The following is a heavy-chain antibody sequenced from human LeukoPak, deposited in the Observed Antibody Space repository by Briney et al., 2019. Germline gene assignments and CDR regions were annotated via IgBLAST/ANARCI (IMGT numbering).Heavy chain of an antibody. CDR1: GGSFSGYY. J-gene: IGHJ4*02. D-gene: IGHD3-22*01. Sequence: PSETLSLTCTVYGGSFSGYYWTWIRQPPGKGLEWVGEILHDGSTNYSPSLKSRVTISIDTSNNQFSLKVRSVTAADTGVYYCARGRYYFDDSGYYYWGQGTPVTVSS. CDR2: ILHDGST. V-gene: IGHV4-34*01. CDR3: ARGRYYFDDSGYYY.